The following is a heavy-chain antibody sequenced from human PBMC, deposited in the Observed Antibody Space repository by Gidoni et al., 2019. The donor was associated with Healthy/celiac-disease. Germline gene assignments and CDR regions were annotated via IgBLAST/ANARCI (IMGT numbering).Heavy chain of an antibody. CDR2: IIPIFGTA. Sequence: QVQLVQSGAEVKKPGSSVKVSCKASGGTFRSYAISWVRQAPGQGLEWMGGIIPIFGTANYAQKFQGRVTITADESTSTAYMELSSLRSEDTAVYYCARGGVSITMVRGLQTTNWFDPWGQGTLVTVSS. CDR3: ARGGVSITMVRGLQTTNWFDP. CDR1: GGTFRSYA. V-gene: IGHV1-69*01. J-gene: IGHJ5*02. D-gene: IGHD3-10*01.